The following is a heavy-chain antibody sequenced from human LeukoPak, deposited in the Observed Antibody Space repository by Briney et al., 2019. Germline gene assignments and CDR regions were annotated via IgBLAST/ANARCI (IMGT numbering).Heavy chain of an antibody. V-gene: IGHV3-23*01. J-gene: IGHJ5*02. CDR1: GFTFSSYA. Sequence: GGSLRLSCAASGFTFSSYAMSWVRQAPGKGLEWVSAISGSGGSTYYADSVKGRFTISRDNSKNMLYLHMNSLRAEDTAVYYCAKSGQLVSLRDPWAREPWSPSPQ. D-gene: IGHD6-6*01. CDR3: AKSGQLVSLRDP. CDR2: ISGSGGST.